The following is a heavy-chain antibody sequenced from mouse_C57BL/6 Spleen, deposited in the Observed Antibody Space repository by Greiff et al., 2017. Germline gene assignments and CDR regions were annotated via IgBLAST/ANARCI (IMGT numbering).Heavy chain of an antibody. D-gene: IGHD2-3*01. CDR2: ISDGGSYT. CDR3: ARQGGGYYVPFDY. CDR1: GFTFSSYA. J-gene: IGHJ2*01. V-gene: IGHV5-4*03. Sequence: VKLVESGGGLVKPGGSLKLSCAASGFTFSSYAMSWVRQTPEKRLEWVASISDGGSYTYYPDNVKGRFPISRDNAKNNLYLQMSHLKSGDTAMYYCARQGGGYYVPFDYWGQGTTLTVSS.